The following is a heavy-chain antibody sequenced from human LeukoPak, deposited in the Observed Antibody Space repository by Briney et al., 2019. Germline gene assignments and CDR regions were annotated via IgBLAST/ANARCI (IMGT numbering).Heavy chain of an antibody. D-gene: IGHD3-10*01. CDR2: ISGSGGST. V-gene: IGHV3-23*01. Sequence: PGGSLRLSCAASGFTFSSYAMSWVRQAPGKGLEWVSAISGSGGSTYYADSVKGRFTISRDNSKNTLYLQMNSLRAEDTAVYYCAKERAIVWFGEQSWFDPWGQGTLVTVSS. CDR1: GFTFSSYA. J-gene: IGHJ5*02. CDR3: AKERAIVWFGEQSWFDP.